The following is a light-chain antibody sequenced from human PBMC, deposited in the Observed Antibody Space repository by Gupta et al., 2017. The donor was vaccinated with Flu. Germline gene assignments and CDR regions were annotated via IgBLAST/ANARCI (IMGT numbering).Light chain of an antibody. Sequence: QSALTQPASVSGSPGQSITISCTGTSSDVGGYNYVSWYQQPPGKAPQLMIYEVSKRPAGVSTRFSGSKSGNTASLTISVPPAEAEADYYCNSYTSSSTWVFGGGTKLTVL. J-gene: IGLJ3*02. V-gene: IGLV2-14*01. CDR2: EVS. CDR1: SSDVGGYNY. CDR3: NSYTSSSTWV.